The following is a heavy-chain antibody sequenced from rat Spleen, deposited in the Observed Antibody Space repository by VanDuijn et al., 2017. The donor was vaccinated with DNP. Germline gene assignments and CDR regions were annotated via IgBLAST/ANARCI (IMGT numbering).Heavy chain of an antibody. CDR3: AASVMDA. J-gene: IGHJ4*01. V-gene: IGHV5-54*01. Sequence: EVKLVESGGGLVQPGRSLKLSCAASGFNFNDHWMGWVRQAPKKGLEWIAMIYYDSSKMYYADTVKGRFTISRDNSKNTLYLEMNSLRSEDTAMYYCAASVMDAWGQGASVTVSS. CDR1: GFNFNDHW. CDR2: IYYDSSKM.